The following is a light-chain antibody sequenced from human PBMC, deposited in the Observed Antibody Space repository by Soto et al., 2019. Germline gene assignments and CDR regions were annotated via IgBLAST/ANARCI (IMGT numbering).Light chain of an antibody. CDR2: DAS. J-gene: IGKJ1*01. Sequence: EIVLTQSPATLSLSPGERATLSCRASQSVSSYLAWYQQKPGQAPRLLIYDASNRATGIPARFSGSGSGTDFTLTISSPEPEDFAVYYRQQRSNWPRTFGQGTKGDNK. V-gene: IGKV3-11*01. CDR3: QQRSNWPRT. CDR1: QSVSSY.